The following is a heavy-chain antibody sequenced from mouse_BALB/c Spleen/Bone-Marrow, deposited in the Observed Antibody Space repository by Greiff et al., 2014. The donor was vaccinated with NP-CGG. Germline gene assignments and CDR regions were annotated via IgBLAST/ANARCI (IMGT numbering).Heavy chain of an antibody. D-gene: IGHD1-1*01. V-gene: IGHV1-14*01. CDR1: GYTFTSYV. Sequence: EVKLVESGPELVKPGASVKMSCKASGYTFTSYVMHWVKQKPGQGLEWIGYINPYSDGTKYNEKFKGKATLTSDKSSSTAYMELSSLTSEDSAVYYCARSLLRYYAMDYWGQGTSVTVSS. J-gene: IGHJ4*01. CDR2: INPYSDGT. CDR3: ARSLLRYYAMDY.